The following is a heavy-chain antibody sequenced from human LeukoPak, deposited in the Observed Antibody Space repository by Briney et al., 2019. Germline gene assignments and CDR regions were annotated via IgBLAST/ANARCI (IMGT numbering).Heavy chain of an antibody. J-gene: IGHJ4*02. V-gene: IGHV3-9*01. Sequence: GGSLRLSCAASGFTFSDYYMSWIRQAPGKGLEWVSGISWNSDNIGYADSVKGRFTISRDNAKNSLYLQMNSLRAEDTAFYYCAKDAAVWGQGTLVTVSS. CDR1: GFTFSDYY. CDR3: AKDAAV. CDR2: ISWNSDNI. D-gene: IGHD2-15*01.